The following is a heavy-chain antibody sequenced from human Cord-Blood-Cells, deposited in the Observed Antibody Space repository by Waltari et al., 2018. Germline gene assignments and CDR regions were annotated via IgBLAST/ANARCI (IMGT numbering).Heavy chain of an antibody. CDR1: GGSFSGYY. CDR3: ARVSHPLGDRADAFDI. V-gene: IGHV4-34*01. J-gene: IGHJ3*02. D-gene: IGHD3-10*01. CDR2: INHSGST. Sequence: QVQLQQWGAGLLKPSETLSLTCAVYGGSFSGYYWSWIRQPPGKGLEWIGEINHSGSTNYNPSLKSRVTISVDTSKNQFSLKLSSVTAADTAVYYCARVSHPLGDRADAFDIWGQGTMVTVSS.